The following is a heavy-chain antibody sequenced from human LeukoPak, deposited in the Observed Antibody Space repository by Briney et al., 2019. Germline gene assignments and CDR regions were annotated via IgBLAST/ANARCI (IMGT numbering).Heavy chain of an antibody. CDR2: IYPGDSDT. V-gene: IGHV5-51*01. CDR1: GYIFTSYW. CDR3: ARFEGGEHSSSNWFDP. D-gene: IGHD6-6*01. Sequence: GESLKISCKGSGYIFTSYWIAWVRQMPGKGLEWMGIIYPGDSDTRYSPSFQGQVTISADKSINIAYLQWSSLKASDTAMYYCARFEGGEHSSSNWFDPWGQGTLVTVYS. J-gene: IGHJ5*02.